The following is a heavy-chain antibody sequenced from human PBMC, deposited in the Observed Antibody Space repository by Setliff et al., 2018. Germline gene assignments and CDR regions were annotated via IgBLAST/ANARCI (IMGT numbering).Heavy chain of an antibody. J-gene: IGHJ2*01. CDR1: GHTFTSYF. D-gene: IGHD3-9*01. CDR3: ARETYDILTGYTYWYFDL. V-gene: IGHV1-3*01. Sequence: ASVKVSCKASGHTFTSYFMQWVRQAPGQRLEWMAYINGGNGNTHYSQKFRGRVTVTRDTSASTVFMELSTLRSEDTAVYYCARETYDILTGYTYWYFDLWGRGTLVTVSS. CDR2: INGGNGNT.